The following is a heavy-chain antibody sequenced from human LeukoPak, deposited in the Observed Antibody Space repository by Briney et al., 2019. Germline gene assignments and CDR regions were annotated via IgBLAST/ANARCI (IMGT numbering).Heavy chain of an antibody. CDR1: GYTFTSYD. J-gene: IGHJ5*02. V-gene: IGHV1-8*01. Sequence: ASVKVSCEASGYTFTSYDINWVRQATGQGLEWMGWMNPNSGNTGYAQKFQGRVTMTRNTSISTAYMELSSLRSEDTAVYYCARGEHDYGDYVAANWFDPWGQGTLVTVSS. D-gene: IGHD4-17*01. CDR3: ARGEHDYGDYVAANWFDP. CDR2: MNPNSGNT.